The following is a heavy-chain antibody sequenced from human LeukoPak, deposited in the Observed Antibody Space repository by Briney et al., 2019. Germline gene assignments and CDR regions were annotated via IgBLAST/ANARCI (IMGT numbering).Heavy chain of an antibody. Sequence: GASLKISCKGSSYTFTNEWIGWVRPMPGKGLEWMGIVPPGDSATRYSPSFQGQVTISADKSINTAYLQWSSLEASDTAMYYCARQLGVTLYFDYWGQGTLVTVSS. J-gene: IGHJ4*02. V-gene: IGHV5-51*01. CDR1: SYTFTNEW. CDR3: ARQLGVTLYFDY. D-gene: IGHD1-26*01. CDR2: VPPGDSAT.